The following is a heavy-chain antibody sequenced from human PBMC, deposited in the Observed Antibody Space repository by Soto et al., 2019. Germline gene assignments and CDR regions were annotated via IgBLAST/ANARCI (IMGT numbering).Heavy chain of an antibody. CDR2: IIPIFGTA. J-gene: IGHJ4*02. D-gene: IGHD3-16*01. V-gene: IGHV1-69*13. Sequence: AVMVSCKASGGTFSSSAISWVRQAPGQGLEWMGGIIPIFGTANYAQKFQGRVTITADESTSTAYMELRSLRSDDTAVYYCARWGTPIDYWGQGTLVTVSS. CDR1: GGTFSSSA. CDR3: ARWGTPIDY.